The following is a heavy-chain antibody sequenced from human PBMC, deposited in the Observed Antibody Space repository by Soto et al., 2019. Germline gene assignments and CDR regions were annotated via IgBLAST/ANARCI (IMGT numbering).Heavy chain of an antibody. CDR2: INHSGST. CDR1: GGSFSGYY. Sequence: QVQLQQWGAGLLKPSETLSLTCAVYGGSFSGYYWSWIRQPPGKGLELIGEINHSGSTNYNPSLKSRVTISVDTSKNQFSLKLSSVTAADTAVYYCARGKLSDYVWGSYRYHFDYWGQGTVVTVSS. J-gene: IGHJ4*02. CDR3: ARGKLSDYVWGSYRYHFDY. D-gene: IGHD3-16*02. V-gene: IGHV4-34*01.